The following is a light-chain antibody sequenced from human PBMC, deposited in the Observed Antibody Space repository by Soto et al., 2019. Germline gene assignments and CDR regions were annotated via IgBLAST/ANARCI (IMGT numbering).Light chain of an antibody. J-gene: IGKJ1*01. V-gene: IGKV1-5*01. CDR1: HIFITW. Sequence: IKMNQSPSTLSATVGDRVTLTCRASHIFITWLACFQQKPGQAPKLLIYAASSLESGVPPRFSGSGSGTDFTLAISSLQPEDSATYYCLQDINYPWTFGQVT. CDR3: LQDINYPWT. CDR2: AAS.